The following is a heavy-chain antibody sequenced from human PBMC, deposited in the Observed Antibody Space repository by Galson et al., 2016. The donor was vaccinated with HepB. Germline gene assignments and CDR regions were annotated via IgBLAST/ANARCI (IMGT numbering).Heavy chain of an antibody. D-gene: IGHD3-3*01. Sequence: CAISGDSVSSTSVSWSWIRQSPSRGLEWLGRTYFRSTWYSDYAPSVKGRITANADSSNNHFSLHLASVTPEDTSLYYCCRESGLNDFSSGRNYDWFDPWGQGILVTVSS. CDR1: GDSVSSTSVS. J-gene: IGHJ5*02. V-gene: IGHV6-1*01. CDR3: CRESGLNDFSSGRNYDWFDP. CDR2: TYFRSTWYS.